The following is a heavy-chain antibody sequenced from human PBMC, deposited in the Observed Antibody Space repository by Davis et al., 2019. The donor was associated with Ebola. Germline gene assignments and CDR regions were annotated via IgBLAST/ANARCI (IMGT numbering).Heavy chain of an antibody. J-gene: IGHJ6*02. V-gene: IGHV3-23*01. CDR1: GFTFSSYA. CDR2: ISGSGGST. CDR3: AKHRGSYYGNGMDV. D-gene: IGHD1-26*01. Sequence: PGGSLRLSCAASGFTFSSYAMSWVRQAPGKGLEWVSAISGSGGSTYYADSVKGRFTISRDNSKNTLYLQMNSLRAEDTAVYYCAKHRGSYYGNGMDVWGQGTTVSVSS.